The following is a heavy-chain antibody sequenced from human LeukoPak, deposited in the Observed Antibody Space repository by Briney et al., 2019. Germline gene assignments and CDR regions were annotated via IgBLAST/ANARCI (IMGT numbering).Heavy chain of an antibody. V-gene: IGHV3-30*02. CDR2: IRYDGSNK. D-gene: IGHD1-26*01. J-gene: IGHJ4*02. CDR3: AKDYGYSGSYYESRPFDY. CDR1: GFTFSSYG. Sequence: GGSLRLSCAASGFTFSSYGMHWVRQAPGKGLEWVAFIRYDGSNKYYADSVKGRFTISRDNSKNTLYLQMNSLRAEDTAVYYCAKDYGYSGSYYESRPFDYWGQGTLVTVSS.